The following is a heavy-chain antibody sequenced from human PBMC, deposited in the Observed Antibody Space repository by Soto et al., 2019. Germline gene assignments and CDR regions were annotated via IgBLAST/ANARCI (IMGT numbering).Heavy chain of an antibody. D-gene: IGHD2-2*02. V-gene: IGHV4-61*01. CDR1: GGSVSSGSYY. Sequence: SETLSLTCTVSGGSVSSGSYYWSWIRQPPGKGLEWIGYIYYSGSTNYNSSLKSRVTISVDTSKNQFSLKLSSVTAADTAVYYCALGVPAAIRDNWFDPWGQGTLVTVSS. J-gene: IGHJ5*02. CDR2: IYYSGST. CDR3: ALGVPAAIRDNWFDP.